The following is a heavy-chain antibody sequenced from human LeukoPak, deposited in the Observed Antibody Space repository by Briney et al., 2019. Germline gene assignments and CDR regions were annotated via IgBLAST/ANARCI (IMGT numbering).Heavy chain of an antibody. CDR1: GGSSSSYY. D-gene: IGHD1-26*01. CDR2: IYTSGST. Sequence: SETLSLTCTVSGGSSSSYYWSWIRQPAGKGLEWIGRIYTSGSTNYNPSLKSRVTMSVDTSKNQFSLKLSSVTAADTAVYYCAREARGSRELQIDYWGQGTLVTVSS. V-gene: IGHV4-4*07. CDR3: AREARGSRELQIDY. J-gene: IGHJ4*02.